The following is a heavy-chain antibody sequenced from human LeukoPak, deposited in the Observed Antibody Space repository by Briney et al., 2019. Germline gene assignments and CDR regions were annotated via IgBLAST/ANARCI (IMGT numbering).Heavy chain of an antibody. CDR2: IYYSGST. D-gene: IGHD6-13*01. CDR1: GGSISSGDYY. V-gene: IGHV4-30-4*01. CDR3: ARSAVRSWSSSSWGYFDY. Sequence: PSETLSLTCTVSGGSISSGDYYWSWIRQPPGKGLEWIGYIYYSGSTYYNPSLKSRVTISVDTSKNQFSLKLSSVTAADTAVYYCARSAVRSWSSSSWGYFDYWGQGTLVTVSS. J-gene: IGHJ4*02.